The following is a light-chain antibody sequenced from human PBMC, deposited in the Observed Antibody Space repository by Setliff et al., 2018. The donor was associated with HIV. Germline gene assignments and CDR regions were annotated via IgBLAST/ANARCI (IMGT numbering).Light chain of an antibody. Sequence: QSALTQPASVSGSPGQSITISCSGTSSDIGTYNYVSWYQQYPGKAPKLMIYEVTNRPSGISNRFSGSKSGNTASLTISGLQAEDEADYYCCSYAGSHTFVFGTGTKVTVL. J-gene: IGLJ1*01. CDR2: EVT. V-gene: IGLV2-14*01. CDR1: SSDIGTYNY. CDR3: CSYAGSHTFV.